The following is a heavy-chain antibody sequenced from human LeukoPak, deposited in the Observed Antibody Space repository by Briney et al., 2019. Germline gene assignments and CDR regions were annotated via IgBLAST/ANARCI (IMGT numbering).Heavy chain of an antibody. V-gene: IGHV3-21*01. D-gene: IGHD6-6*01. Sequence: GGSLRLSCAASGFTFSSYSMNWVRQAPGKGLEWVSSISSSSSYIYYADSVKGRFTISGDNAKNSLYLQMNSLRAEDTAVYYCARGSASEGFDYWGQGTLVTVSS. CDR1: GFTFSSYS. CDR2: ISSSSSYI. CDR3: ARGSASEGFDY. J-gene: IGHJ4*02.